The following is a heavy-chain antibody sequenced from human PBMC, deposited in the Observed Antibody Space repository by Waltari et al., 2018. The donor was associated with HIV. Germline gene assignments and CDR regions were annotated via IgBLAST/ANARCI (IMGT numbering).Heavy chain of an antibody. CDR1: GFTFSRYA. J-gene: IGHJ6*02. V-gene: IGHV3-48*02. Sequence: EEQLVESGGGLVQPGGSLRLSCAASGFTFSRYAGTWVRQAPGKGLEWSAYISSESTNIQYADSVKGRFTVSRDNAEESLYLEMNSLRDEDTAVYYCARDTLNFYFGLDVWGQGTTVTVSS. CDR2: ISSESTNI. CDR3: ARDTLNFYFGLDV. D-gene: IGHD2-15*01.